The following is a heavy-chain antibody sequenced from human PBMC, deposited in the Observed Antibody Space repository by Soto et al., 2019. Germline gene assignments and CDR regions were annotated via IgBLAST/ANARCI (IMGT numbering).Heavy chain of an antibody. V-gene: IGHV2-5*02. J-gene: IGHJ3*02. D-gene: IGHD6-13*01. CDR2: IYWDDDK. CDR1: GFSLSTSGVG. CDR3: AHSQMYSSSWNFAFDI. Sequence: QITLKESGPTLVKPTQTLTLTCTFSGFSLSTSGVGVGWIRQPPGKALEWLALIYWDDDKRYSPSLKSRLTITKDTSKNQVVLTMTNMDPVDTATYYCAHSQMYSSSWNFAFDIWGQGTMVTVSS.